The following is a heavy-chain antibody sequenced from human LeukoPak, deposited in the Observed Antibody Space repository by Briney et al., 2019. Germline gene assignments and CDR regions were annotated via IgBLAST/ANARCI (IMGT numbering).Heavy chain of an antibody. D-gene: IGHD4-11*01. CDR1: GGTFISNA. CDR3: ASGRMTTETTYCFDP. V-gene: IGHV1-69*04. J-gene: IGHJ5*02. CDR2: IIPIFGIT. Sequence: SVKVSCKASGGTFISNAITWVRQAPGQGLEWMGRIIPIFGITDYAQKFQGGVTITADKSTSTAYMEFSSLRSEDTAVYYCASGRMTTETTYCFDPWGQGTLITVSS.